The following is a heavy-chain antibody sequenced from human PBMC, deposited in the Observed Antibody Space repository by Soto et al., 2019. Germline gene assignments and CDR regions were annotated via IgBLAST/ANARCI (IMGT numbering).Heavy chain of an antibody. CDR1: GGSFSGYY. D-gene: IGHD2-2*01. CDR3: ARARRGYCSSTSCYRGIYYYYMDV. CDR2: INHSGST. Sequence: SETLSLTCAVYGGSFSGYYWSWIRQPPGKGLEWIGEINHSGSTNYNPSLKSRVTISVDTSKNQFSLKLSSVTAADTAVYYCARARRGYCSSTSCYRGIYYYYMDVWGKGTTVTVSS. V-gene: IGHV4-34*01. J-gene: IGHJ6*03.